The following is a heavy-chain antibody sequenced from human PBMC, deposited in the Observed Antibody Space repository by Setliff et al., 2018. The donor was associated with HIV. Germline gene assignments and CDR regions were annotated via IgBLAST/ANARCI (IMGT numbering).Heavy chain of an antibody. D-gene: IGHD3-10*01. CDR2: THISGIT. Sequence: PSETLSLTCTVSGASISTYYWSWIRQPPGKGLEWIGYTHISGITNYNPSLKSRLTISVDTSKTQFSLKLNSGTAADTAVYYCARVRGGTSRGLLDFWGQGTLVTVSS. V-gene: IGHV4-4*08. CDR1: GASISTYY. J-gene: IGHJ4*02. CDR3: ARVRGGTSRGLLDF.